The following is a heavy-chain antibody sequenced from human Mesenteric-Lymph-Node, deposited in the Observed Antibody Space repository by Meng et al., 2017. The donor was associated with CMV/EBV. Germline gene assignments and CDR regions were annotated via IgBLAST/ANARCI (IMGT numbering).Heavy chain of an antibody. Sequence: SGYTLTDYYIQWVRQAPGQGLEWMGYINPNSGGTNYAQKFQGRVTMTRDTSISTAYMELTRLTSDDTAVYYCARPLIPGRRDAFDIWGQGTMVTVSS. CDR2: INPNSGGT. V-gene: IGHV1-2*02. J-gene: IGHJ3*02. CDR3: ARPLIPGRRDAFDI. D-gene: IGHD6-6*01. CDR1: GYTLTDYY.